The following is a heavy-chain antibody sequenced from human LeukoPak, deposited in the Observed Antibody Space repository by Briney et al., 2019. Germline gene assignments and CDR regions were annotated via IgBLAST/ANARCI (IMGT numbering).Heavy chain of an antibody. CDR1: GFTVSSKY. CDR3: ATIVSDSSGWYHFDH. V-gene: IGHV3-66*01. Sequence: GGSLRLSCAASGFTVSSKYMAWVRQAPGKGLEWVSFINSGGTTNYADSVKGRFTISRDYSKNTLNLQMSSLRVEDTAVYYCATIVSDSSGWYHFDHWGQGALVTASS. CDR2: INSGGTT. J-gene: IGHJ4*02. D-gene: IGHD6-19*01.